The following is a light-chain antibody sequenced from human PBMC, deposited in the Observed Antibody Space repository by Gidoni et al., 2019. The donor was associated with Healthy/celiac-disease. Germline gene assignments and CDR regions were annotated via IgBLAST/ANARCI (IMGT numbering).Light chain of an antibody. V-gene: IGKV3-20*01. CDR2: GAS. CDR1: QSVSSSY. J-gene: IGKJ3*01. Sequence: EIVLTQSTGTLSLSLGERATLSCRASQSVSSSYLAWYQQKPGQAPTLLIYGASSRATGLPDTFSGSASGTDFTLTIIRLEPEDFSGYYCQQYGSSRVTFXPXTKVDIK. CDR3: QQYGSSRVT.